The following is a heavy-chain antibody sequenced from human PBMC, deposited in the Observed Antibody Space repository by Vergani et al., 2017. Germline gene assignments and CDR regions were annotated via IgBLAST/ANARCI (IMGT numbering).Heavy chain of an antibody. CDR2: IKSKTDGGTT. V-gene: IGHV3-15*01. Sequence: EVQLVESGGGLVKPGGSLRLSCAASGFTFSNAWMSWVRQAPGKGLEWVGRIKSKTDGGTTDYAAPVKGRFTISRDDSKNTAYLQMNSLKTEDTAVYYCTSSGYSRPYYFDYWGQGTLVTVSS. D-gene: IGHD3-3*01. CDR1: GFTFSNAW. CDR3: TSSGYSRPYYFDY. J-gene: IGHJ4*02.